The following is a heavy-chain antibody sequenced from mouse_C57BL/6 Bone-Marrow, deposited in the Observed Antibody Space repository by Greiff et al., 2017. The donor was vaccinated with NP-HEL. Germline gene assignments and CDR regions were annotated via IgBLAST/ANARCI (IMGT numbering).Heavy chain of an antibody. V-gene: IGHV5-6*02. CDR3: ARSGFAY. Sequence: DVKLVESGGDLVKPGGSLKLSCAASGFTFSSYGMSWVRQTPDKRLEWVATISSGGSYTYYPASVKGRFTISRDHAKNTLYLQMSSLKSEDTAMYYCARSGFAYWGQGTLVTVSA. CDR1: GFTFSSYG. CDR2: ISSGGSYT. J-gene: IGHJ3*01.